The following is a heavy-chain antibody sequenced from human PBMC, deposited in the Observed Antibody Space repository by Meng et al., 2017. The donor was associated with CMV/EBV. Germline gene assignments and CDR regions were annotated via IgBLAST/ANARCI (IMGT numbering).Heavy chain of an antibody. Sequence: SETLSLTCAVYGGSFSGYYWSWIRQPLGKGLEWIGEINHSGSTNYNPSLKSRVTISVDTSKNQFSLKLSSVTAADTAVYYCARVRVLPNRGTKLLYLNWFDPWGQGTLVTVSS. CDR3: ARVRVLPNRGTKLLYLNWFDP. D-gene: IGHD2-2*02. J-gene: IGHJ5*02. CDR1: GGSFSGYY. V-gene: IGHV4-34*01. CDR2: INHSGST.